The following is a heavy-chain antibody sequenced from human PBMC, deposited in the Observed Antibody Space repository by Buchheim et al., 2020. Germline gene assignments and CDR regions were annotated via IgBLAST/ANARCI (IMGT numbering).Heavy chain of an antibody. CDR2: IWYDGSNK. CDR3: ARGNSPVVTNYGIDV. Sequence: QVQLVESGGGVVQPGRSLRLSCAASGFTFSSYGMHWVRQAPGKGLEWVAVIWYDGSNKYYADSVKGRFTISRDNSKNTLYLQMNSLRAEDTAVYYCARGNSPVVTNYGIDVWGQGTT. V-gene: IGHV3-33*01. CDR1: GFTFSSYG. J-gene: IGHJ6*02. D-gene: IGHD5-12*01.